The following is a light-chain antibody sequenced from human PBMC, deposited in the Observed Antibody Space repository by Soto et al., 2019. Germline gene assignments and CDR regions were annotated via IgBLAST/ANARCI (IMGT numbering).Light chain of an antibody. CDR2: GAS. J-gene: IGKJ1*01. V-gene: IGKV3-15*01. Sequence: EIVMTQSPAALSVSQGERATLSCRASQSVSSNLAWYQQKPGQAPRLLIYGASTRATGIPARFSGSGSGTEFTLTISSLQSEDFAVYYCQQYNNWPRWTFGQRTKVDI. CDR1: QSVSSN. CDR3: QQYNNWPRWT.